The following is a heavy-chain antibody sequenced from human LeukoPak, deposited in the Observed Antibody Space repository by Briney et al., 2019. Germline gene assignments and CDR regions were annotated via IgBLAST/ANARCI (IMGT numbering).Heavy chain of an antibody. Sequence: GGSLRLSCAASGFTFSSYAMHWVRQAPGKGLEWVAVISYDGSNKYYADSVKGRFTISRDNSKNMLYLQMNSLRAEDTAVYYCARENRDYFDYWGQGTLVTVSS. D-gene: IGHD3-10*01. CDR3: ARENRDYFDY. V-gene: IGHV3-30-3*01. J-gene: IGHJ4*02. CDR1: GFTFSSYA. CDR2: ISYDGSNK.